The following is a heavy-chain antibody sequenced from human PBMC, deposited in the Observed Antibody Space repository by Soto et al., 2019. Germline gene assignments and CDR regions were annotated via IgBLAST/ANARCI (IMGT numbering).Heavy chain of an antibody. J-gene: IGHJ4*02. CDR3: ARDLPPVDY. V-gene: IGHV1-18*01. CDR1: GYTFSSYH. CDR2: ISAYNGNT. Sequence: QIQLVQSGAEVKKPGASVKVSCKASGYTFSSYHITWVRQAPGQGLEWMRWISAYNGNTNYAQNLQGRVTMTTDPSTSTAYMELRSLRSDATAVYYCARDLPPVDYWGQGTLVTVSS.